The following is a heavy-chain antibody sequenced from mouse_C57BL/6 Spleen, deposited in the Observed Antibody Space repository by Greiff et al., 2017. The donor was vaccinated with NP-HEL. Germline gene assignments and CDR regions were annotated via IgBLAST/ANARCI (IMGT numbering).Heavy chain of an antibody. D-gene: IGHD2-4*01. Sequence: QVQLQQPGAELVKPGASVKLSCKASGYTFTSYWMQWVKQRPGQGLEWIGEIDPSDSYTNYNQKFKGKATLTVDTSSSTAYMQLSSLTSEDSAVYYCAILLPYDYDDYAMDYWGQGTSVTVSS. V-gene: IGHV1-50*01. CDR2: IDPSDSYT. CDR1: GYTFTSYW. CDR3: AILLPYDYDDYAMDY. J-gene: IGHJ4*01.